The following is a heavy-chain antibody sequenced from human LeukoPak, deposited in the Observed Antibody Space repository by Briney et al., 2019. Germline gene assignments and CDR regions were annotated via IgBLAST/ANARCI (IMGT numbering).Heavy chain of an antibody. CDR1: GGSFSGYY. D-gene: IGHD4-11*01. CDR2: INHSGST. J-gene: IGHJ4*02. V-gene: IGHV4-34*01. CDR3: ARSQSNYEGDY. Sequence: SETLSLTCAVYGGSFSGYYWSWIRQPPGKGLEWIREINHSGSTNYNPSLKSRVTVSVDTSKNQFSLKLSSVTAADTAVYYCARSQSNYEGDYWGQGTLVTVSS.